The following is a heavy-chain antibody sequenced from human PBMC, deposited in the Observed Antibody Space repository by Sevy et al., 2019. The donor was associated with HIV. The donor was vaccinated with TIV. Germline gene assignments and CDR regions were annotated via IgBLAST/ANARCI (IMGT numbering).Heavy chain of an antibody. J-gene: IGHJ3*02. CDR1: GFTFSDYY. CDR3: AGGSRGQYSSGWYIAFDI. CDR2: ISSRSSYT. D-gene: IGHD6-19*01. Sequence: GGSLRLSCAASGFTFSDYYMSWIRQAPGKGLEWVSYISSRSSYTNYADSVKGRFTTSRDNAKNSLYLQMNSLRAEDTAVYYCAGGSRGQYSSGWYIAFDIWGQGTMVTVSS. V-gene: IGHV3-11*06.